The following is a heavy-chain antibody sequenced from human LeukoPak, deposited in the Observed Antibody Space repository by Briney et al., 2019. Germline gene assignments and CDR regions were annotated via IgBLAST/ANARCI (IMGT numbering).Heavy chain of an antibody. J-gene: IGHJ4*02. CDR2: IKYDGSEI. D-gene: IGHD6-13*01. V-gene: IGHV3-7*01. Sequence: PGGSLRLSCAASGFTLSSYWMSWVRQAPGKGLEWVANIKYDGSEIYYVDSVKGRFTISRDIAKNSLNLQMNGLRAEDTAVYYCARDIAAAGLFFDYWGQGTLVTVSS. CDR3: ARDIAAAGLFFDY. CDR1: GFTLSSYW.